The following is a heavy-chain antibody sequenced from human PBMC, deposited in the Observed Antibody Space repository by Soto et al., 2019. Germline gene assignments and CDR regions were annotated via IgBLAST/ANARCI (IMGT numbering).Heavy chain of an antibody. V-gene: IGHV4-30-2*01. D-gene: IGHD6-6*01. CDR3: ARSIAARNYFAS. Sequence: QLQLQESGSGLVKPSQTLSLTCAVSGGSFSSADYSWSWIRQPPGKGLEWIGYIYNSEYTYYNPSLKSRVTFSLDRSRNQFSLRLSSVTAADTAFYYCARSIAARNYFASWGQGTLVTVSS. CDR1: GGSFSSADYS. CDR2: IYNSEYT. J-gene: IGHJ4*02.